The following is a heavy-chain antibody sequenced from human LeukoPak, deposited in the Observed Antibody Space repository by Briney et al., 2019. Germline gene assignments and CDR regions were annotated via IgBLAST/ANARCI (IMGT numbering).Heavy chain of an antibody. V-gene: IGHV3-53*01. J-gene: IGHJ4*02. CDR2: IYSGGQT. Sequence: GGSLRLSCVASGFTVSSNYMSWVRQAPGKGLEWVAVIYSGGQTYYADSAKGRFTISRDNSKNTLYLQMNSLRAEDTAMYYCTRSYYNDSSGYRNDYWGQGTLVTVSS. CDR1: GFTVSSNY. D-gene: IGHD3-22*01. CDR3: TRSYYNDSSGYRNDY.